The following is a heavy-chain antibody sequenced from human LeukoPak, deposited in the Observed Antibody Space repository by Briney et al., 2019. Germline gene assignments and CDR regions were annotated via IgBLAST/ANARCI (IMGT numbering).Heavy chain of an antibody. Sequence: SETLSLTCTVSGGSISPYFWSWIRQPPGRGLEWIGYISYSGSTGYNPSLKSRVTISVDTSKNQFSLKLTSVTAADTAVYYCARCGDGYDFYYWGQGTLVTVSS. J-gene: IGHJ4*02. CDR1: GGSISPYF. CDR3: ARCGDGYDFYY. D-gene: IGHD5-24*01. CDR2: ISYSGST. V-gene: IGHV4-59*01.